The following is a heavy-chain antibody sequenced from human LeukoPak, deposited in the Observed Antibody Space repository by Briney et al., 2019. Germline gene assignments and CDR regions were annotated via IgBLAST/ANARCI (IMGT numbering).Heavy chain of an antibody. D-gene: IGHD4-17*01. Sequence: GGSLRLSCAASGFTVSSNYMSWVRQAPGKGREWVSVIYSGGSTYYADSVKGRFTISRDNSKNTLYLQMNSLRAEDTAVYYCAGEGGAYGDYLIGYWGQGTLVTVSS. CDR1: GFTVSSNY. CDR2: IYSGGST. V-gene: IGHV3-66*02. J-gene: IGHJ4*02. CDR3: AGEGGAYGDYLIGY.